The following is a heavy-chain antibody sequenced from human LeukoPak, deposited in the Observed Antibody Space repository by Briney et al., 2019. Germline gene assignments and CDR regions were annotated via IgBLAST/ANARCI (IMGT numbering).Heavy chain of an antibody. J-gene: IGHJ5*02. Sequence: ASAKVSCKASGYTFTSYDINWVRQATGQGLEWMGWMNPNSGNTGYAQKFQGRVTMTRNTSISTAYMELSSLRSEDTAVYYCARVDDILTGYFWFDPWGQGTLVTVSS. V-gene: IGHV1-8*01. CDR1: GYTFTSYD. CDR3: ARVDDILTGYFWFDP. D-gene: IGHD3-9*01. CDR2: MNPNSGNT.